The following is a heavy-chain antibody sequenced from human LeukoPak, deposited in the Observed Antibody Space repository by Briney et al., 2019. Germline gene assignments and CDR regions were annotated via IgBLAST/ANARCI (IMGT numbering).Heavy chain of an antibody. CDR3: AKAYGDYVHYFDY. D-gene: IGHD4-17*01. CDR1: GFTFSNYG. V-gene: IGHV3-30*18. J-gene: IGHJ4*02. CDR2: ISYDGSDK. Sequence: PGGSLRLSCGASGFTFSNYGIHWIRQAPGKGLEWVAVISYDGSDKYYVDSVKGRFTVSGDNSKNTAYLQMNSLRVEDTAVYYCAKAYGDYVHYFDYWGQGTLVTVSS.